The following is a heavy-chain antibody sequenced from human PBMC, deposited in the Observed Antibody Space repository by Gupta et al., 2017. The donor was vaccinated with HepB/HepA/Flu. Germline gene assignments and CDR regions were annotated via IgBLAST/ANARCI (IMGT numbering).Heavy chain of an antibody. V-gene: IGHV3-30-3*01. CDR3: ARDSDPRVVAATADAFDI. CDR2: ISYDGSNK. J-gene: IGHJ3*02. D-gene: IGHD2-15*01. CDR1: GFTVSSYA. Sequence: QVQLVESGGGVVQPGMSLRLSCAASGFTVSSYAMHWVRQAPGKGLEWVAVISYDGSNKYYADSVKGRVTISRDNSKNTLYLQMNSLRAEDTAVYYCARDSDPRVVAATADAFDIWGQGTMVTVSS.